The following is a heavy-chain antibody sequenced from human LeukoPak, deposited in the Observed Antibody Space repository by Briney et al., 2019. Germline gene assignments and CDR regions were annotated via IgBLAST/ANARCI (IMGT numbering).Heavy chain of an antibody. D-gene: IGHD3-10*01. J-gene: IGHJ6*02. CDR1: GFTFSSYG. Sequence: QPGGSLRLSCAASGFTFSSYGMHWVRQAPGKGLEWVAVISYDGSNKYYADSVKGRFTISRDNSKNTLYLQMNSLRAEDTAVYYCAKDGLVRGAKNYYYYGMDVWGQGTTVTVSS. V-gene: IGHV3-30*18. CDR2: ISYDGSNK. CDR3: AKDGLVRGAKNYYYYGMDV.